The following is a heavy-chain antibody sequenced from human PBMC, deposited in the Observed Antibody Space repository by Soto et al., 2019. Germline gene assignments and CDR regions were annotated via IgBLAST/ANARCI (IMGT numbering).Heavy chain of an antibody. Sequence: PSETLSLTCTFSGCSIRNYYWSWIRQPPGKGLEWIGYVYYSGSTNYNPSLKSRVTISVDTSKNQFSLKLSSVTAADTAVYYCARDRYSSGWYFFDPWGQGTLVTVSS. J-gene: IGHJ5*02. D-gene: IGHD6-19*01. CDR1: GCSIRNYY. CDR3: ARDRYSSGWYFFDP. CDR2: VYYSGST. V-gene: IGHV4-59*01.